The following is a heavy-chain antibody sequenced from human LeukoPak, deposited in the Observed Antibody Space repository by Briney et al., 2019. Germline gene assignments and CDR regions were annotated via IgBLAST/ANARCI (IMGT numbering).Heavy chain of an antibody. V-gene: IGHV1-46*01. CDR2: INPSGGST. J-gene: IGHJ4*02. CDR1: VYTFTSYY. Sequence: GASVKVSRKSSVYTFTSYYMHWVRQAPGQGLEWMGIINPSGGSTSYAQNFQGRVTMTRDTSISTAYMELSSLRSEDTAVYYCARFGLYYGSGSYYDYWGQGTLITVSS. CDR3: ARFGLYYGSGSYYDY. D-gene: IGHD3-10*01.